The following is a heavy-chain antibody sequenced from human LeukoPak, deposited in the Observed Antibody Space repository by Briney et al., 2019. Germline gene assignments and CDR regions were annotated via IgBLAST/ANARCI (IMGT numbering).Heavy chain of an antibody. D-gene: IGHD2-2*02. V-gene: IGHV4-38-2*02. CDR3: ARLDIVVVPAAIRGPFDY. CDR2: IYHSGST. Sequence: SETLSLTCSVSGYSISSGYYWGWIRQPPGKGLEWIGRIYHSGSTYYDPSLKSRVTISVDTSKNQFSLKLSSVTAADTAVYYCARLDIVVVPAAIRGPFDYWGQGTLVTVSS. J-gene: IGHJ4*02. CDR1: GYSISSGYY.